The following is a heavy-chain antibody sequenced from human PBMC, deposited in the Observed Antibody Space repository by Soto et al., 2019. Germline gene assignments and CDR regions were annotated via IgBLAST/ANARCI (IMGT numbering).Heavy chain of an antibody. CDR3: ARDLREYYYDSSGYPAY. CDR1: GFTFSSYA. J-gene: IGHJ4*02. Sequence: GGSLRLSCAASGFTFSSYAMHWVRQAPGKGLEWVAVISYDGSNKYYADSVKGRFTISRDNSKNTLYLQMNSLRAEDTAVYYCARDLREYYYDSSGYPAYWGQGTLVTVSS. CDR2: ISYDGSNK. D-gene: IGHD3-22*01. V-gene: IGHV3-30-3*01.